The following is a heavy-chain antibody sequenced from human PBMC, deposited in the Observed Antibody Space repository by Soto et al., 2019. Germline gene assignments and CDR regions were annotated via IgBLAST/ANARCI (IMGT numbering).Heavy chain of an antibody. CDR1: GGSISTVGYS. D-gene: IGHD2-2*01. V-gene: IGHV4-30-2*01. Sequence: QVQLQESGSGLVKPSQTLSLTCTVSGGSISTVGYSWSWIRQPPGKGLEWIGYIYHSGNTFYNPSLQSRVTISLDRSQNQSSLQLNSGPAADTAVYYCARGTLPYLYFGMDVWGRGTTVAVSS. CDR3: ARGTLPYLYFGMDV. J-gene: IGHJ6*02. CDR2: IYHSGNT.